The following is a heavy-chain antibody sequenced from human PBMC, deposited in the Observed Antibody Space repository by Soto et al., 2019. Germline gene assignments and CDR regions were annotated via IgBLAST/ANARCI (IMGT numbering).Heavy chain of an antibody. CDR2: MNPNSGNT. Sequence: GASVKVSCKASGYTFTSYDINCVRQATGQGLEWMGWMNPNSGNTGYAQKFQGRVTMTRNTSISTAYMELSSLRSEDTAVYYCASATDFWSGYPTDYWGQGTLVTVSS. CDR1: GYTFTSYD. V-gene: IGHV1-8*01. J-gene: IGHJ4*02. D-gene: IGHD3-3*01. CDR3: ASATDFWSGYPTDY.